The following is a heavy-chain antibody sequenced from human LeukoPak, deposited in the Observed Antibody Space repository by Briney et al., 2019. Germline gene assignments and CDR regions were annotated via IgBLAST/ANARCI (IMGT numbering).Heavy chain of an antibody. CDR1: GFTFDDYA. Sequence: GGSLRLSFAASGFTFDDYAMHWVRQAPGKGLEWVSGISWNSGSIGYADSVKGRFTISRDNAKNSLYLQMNSLKTEDTAVYYCTTDLPTGYSSSSGYPLYYYYYMDVWGKGTTVTVSS. CDR2: ISWNSGSI. CDR3: TTDLPTGYSSSSGYPLYYYYYMDV. D-gene: IGHD6-6*01. J-gene: IGHJ6*03. V-gene: IGHV3-9*01.